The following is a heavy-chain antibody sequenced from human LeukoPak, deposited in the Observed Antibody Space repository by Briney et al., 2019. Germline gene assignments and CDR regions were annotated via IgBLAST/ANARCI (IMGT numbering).Heavy chain of an antibody. D-gene: IGHD6-6*01. CDR3: ARGQYSSSSDAFDI. J-gene: IGHJ3*02. V-gene: IGHV4-59*12. CDR1: GGSISSCY. CDR2: IYHSGST. Sequence: PSETLSLTCTVSGGSISSCYWSWIRQPPGKGLEWIGYIYHSGSTYYNPSLKSRVTISVDRSKNQFSLKLSSVTAADTAVYYCARGQYSSSSDAFDIWGQGTMVTVSS.